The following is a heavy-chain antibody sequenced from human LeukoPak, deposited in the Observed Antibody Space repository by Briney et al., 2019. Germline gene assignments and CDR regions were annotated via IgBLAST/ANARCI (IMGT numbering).Heavy chain of an antibody. Sequence: TGGSLKLSCAASGXTFSGSAMHWVRQASGKGLEWVGRIRSKTNSYATVYAASVKGRFTISRDASKNTAYLQMNSLKTEDTAVYYCTTPGDTAMPNFDYWGQGTLVTVSS. D-gene: IGHD5-18*01. J-gene: IGHJ4*02. CDR2: IRSKTNSYAT. CDR3: TTPGDTAMPNFDY. V-gene: IGHV3-73*01. CDR1: GXTFSGSA.